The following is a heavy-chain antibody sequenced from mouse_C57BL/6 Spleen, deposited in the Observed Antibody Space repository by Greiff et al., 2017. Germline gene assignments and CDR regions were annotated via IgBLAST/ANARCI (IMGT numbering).Heavy chain of an antibody. CDR1: GYSITSGYY. CDR3: ARVDYDYDVDDY. D-gene: IGHD2-4*01. CDR2: ISYDGSN. J-gene: IGHJ2*01. Sequence: VQLQQSGPGLVKPSQSLSLTCSVTGYSITSGYYWNWIRQFPGNKLEWMGYISYDGSNNYNPSLKNRISITRDTSKNQFFLKLNSVTTEDTATYYCARVDYDYDVDDYWGQGTTLTVSS. V-gene: IGHV3-6*01.